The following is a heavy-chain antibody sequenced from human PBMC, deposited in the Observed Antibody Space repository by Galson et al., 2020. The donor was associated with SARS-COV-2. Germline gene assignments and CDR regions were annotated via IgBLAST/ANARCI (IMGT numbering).Heavy chain of an antibody. J-gene: IGHJ4*02. D-gene: IGHD5-12*01. CDR1: GFTFSRSG. CDR2: ISDDGNLK. Sequence: EGSLRLSCAASGFTFSRSGMHWVRQAPGKGLEWLAVISDDGNLKYYVEAVKGRFTISRDNSKNTLYLQMNSLTAEDTAVYYCARDRGYIGNSGFAYWGQGTLVTVSS. CDR3: ARDRGYIGNSGFAY. V-gene: IGHV3-30*03.